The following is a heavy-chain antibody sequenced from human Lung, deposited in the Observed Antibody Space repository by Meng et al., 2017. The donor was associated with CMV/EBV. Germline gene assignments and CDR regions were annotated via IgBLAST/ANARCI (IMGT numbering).Heavy chain of an antibody. V-gene: IGHV3-30*02. J-gene: IGHJ4*02. CDR3: AKDQLLFGGPNAYFDD. Sequence: SXAASGFAFDTYGMHWVRQAPGKRLEWVAFIRHDASNKFYGDSVRGRFTISRDNSKNTLYLQMNSLRAEETAMYYCAKDQLLFGGPNAYFDDWGQGTXVTVAS. D-gene: IGHD3-16*01. CDR1: GFAFDTYG. CDR2: IRHDASNK.